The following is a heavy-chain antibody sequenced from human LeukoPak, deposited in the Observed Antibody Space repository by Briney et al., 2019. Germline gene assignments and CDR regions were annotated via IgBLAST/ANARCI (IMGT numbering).Heavy chain of an antibody. CDR2: INYNGDST. CDR1: RFSFNTYA. D-gene: IGHD5-24*01. J-gene: IGHJ4*02. Sequence: GGSLRLSCAASRFSFNTYAMHWVRQAPGKGLEYVSAINYNGDSTYYANSVKGRFIISRDNSKKTLLLQMGSLRAEDTAVYYCARDSGGDTYNNYFDSWGQGTLVTVSS. CDR3: ARDSGGDTYNNYFDS. V-gene: IGHV3-64*01.